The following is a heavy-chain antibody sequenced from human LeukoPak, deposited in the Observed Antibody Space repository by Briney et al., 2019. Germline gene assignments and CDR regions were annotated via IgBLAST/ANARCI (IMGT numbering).Heavy chain of an antibody. Sequence: SEALSLTCTVSGGSISSSSYYWGWIRQPPGKGLEWIGSIYYSGSTYYNPSLKSRVTISVDTSKNQFSLKLSSVTAADTAVYYCARAYHSSWYLNWFDPWGQGTLVTVSS. J-gene: IGHJ5*02. V-gene: IGHV4-39*01. CDR2: IYYSGST. CDR1: GGSISSSSYY. CDR3: ARAYHSSWYLNWFDP. D-gene: IGHD6-13*01.